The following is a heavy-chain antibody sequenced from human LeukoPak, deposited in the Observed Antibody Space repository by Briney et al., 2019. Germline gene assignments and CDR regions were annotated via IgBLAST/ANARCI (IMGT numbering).Heavy chain of an antibody. J-gene: IGHJ4*02. D-gene: IGHD3-16*01. V-gene: IGHV3-23*01. CDR2: ISGSGGNT. CDR3: AKALGGYHFDY. CDR1: GFTFSSYG. Sequence: LGGSLRLSCAASGFTFSSYGMSWVRQAPGKGLEWVSSISGSGGNTYYADSVKGRFTISRDNSKNTLFLHMNSLRAEDTAVYYCAKALGGYHFDYWGQGTLVTVSS.